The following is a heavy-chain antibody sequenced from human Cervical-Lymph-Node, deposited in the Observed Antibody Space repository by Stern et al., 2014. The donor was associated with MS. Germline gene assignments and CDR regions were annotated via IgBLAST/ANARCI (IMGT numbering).Heavy chain of an antibody. J-gene: IGHJ4*02. D-gene: IGHD1-14*01. CDR1: GFKFSIYW. CDR2: IYPGDSET. CDR3: ARQTTAWASDV. V-gene: IGHV5-51*01. Sequence: EVQLVESGAELIRPGESLKISCKGSGFKFSIYWIAWVRQMPGKGLEVRGLIYPGDSETRYSPSFQGQVTMSADKSTSTAYLQWSSLNASDTAMYFCARQTTAWASDVWGQGTLVTVSS.